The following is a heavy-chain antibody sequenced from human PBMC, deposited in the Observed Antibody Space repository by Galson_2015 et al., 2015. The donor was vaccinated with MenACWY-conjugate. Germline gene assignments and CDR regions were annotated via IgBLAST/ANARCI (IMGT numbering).Heavy chain of an antibody. CDR2: LSSNGGST. CDR3: VKETNEYSSSWYGGNYFDY. J-gene: IGHJ4*02. Sequence: SLRLSCAASGFTFSSYAMHWVRQAPGKGLEYVSALSSNGGSTYYADSVKGRFTISRDNSKNTLYLQMSSLRAEDTAVYYCVKETNEYSSSWYGGNYFDYWGQGTLVTVSS. V-gene: IGHV3-64D*06. D-gene: IGHD6-13*01. CDR1: GFTFSSYA.